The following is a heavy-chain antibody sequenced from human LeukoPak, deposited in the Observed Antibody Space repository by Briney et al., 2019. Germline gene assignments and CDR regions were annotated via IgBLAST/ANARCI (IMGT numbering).Heavy chain of an antibody. CDR1: GGSISNTLYY. CDR3: DRGTYYFDY. Sequence: PPETLSLTCTVSGGSISNTLYYWAWIRQPPGKGLESIGSIYYSRSTYYSPSLKSRVTISVDTSKNQFSLKLSSVTAADTAVYYCDRGTYYFDYWGQGTLVTVSS. V-gene: IGHV4-39*01. CDR2: IYYSRST. D-gene: IGHD3-10*01. J-gene: IGHJ4*02.